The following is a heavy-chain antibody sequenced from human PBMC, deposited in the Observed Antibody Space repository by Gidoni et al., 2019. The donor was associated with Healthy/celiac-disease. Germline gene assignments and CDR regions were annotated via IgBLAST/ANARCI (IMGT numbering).Heavy chain of an antibody. D-gene: IGHD2-21*02. CDR2: IYYSGST. CDR3: ARSVVTAMGWFDP. CDR1: GGSISSGDYY. J-gene: IGHJ5*02. V-gene: IGHV4-30-4*01. Sequence: QVQLQESGPGLVKPSQTLSLTCPVSGGSISSGDYYWSWIRQPPGKGLEWIGYIYYSGSTYYNPSLKRRVTISVDTSKNQFSLKLSSVTAADTAVYYCARSVVTAMGWFDPWGQGTLVTVSS.